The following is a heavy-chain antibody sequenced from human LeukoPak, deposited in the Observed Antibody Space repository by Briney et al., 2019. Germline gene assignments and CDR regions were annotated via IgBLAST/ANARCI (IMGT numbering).Heavy chain of an antibody. CDR3: ARTRGSYSLDY. D-gene: IGHD1-26*01. V-gene: IGHV3-7*01. J-gene: IGHJ4*02. Sequence: PGGSLRLSCAVSGFTFSNYWMSWVRQAPGKGLEWVANIKQDGSEKYYVDSVKGRFTTSRDNAKTSLYLQMNSLRADDTAVYYCARTRGSYSLDYWGQGTLVTVSS. CDR2: IKQDGSEK. CDR1: GFTFSNYW.